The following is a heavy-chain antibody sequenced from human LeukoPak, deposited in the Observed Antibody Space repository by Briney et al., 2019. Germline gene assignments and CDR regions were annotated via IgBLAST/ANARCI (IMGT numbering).Heavy chain of an antibody. CDR1: GYTFTSYD. J-gene: IGHJ5*02. D-gene: IGHD2-2*01. V-gene: IGHV1-2*02. CDR3: ARDGEYCSSTSCYPYNWFDP. CDR2: INPNSGGT. Sequence: ASVKVSCKASGYTFTSYDINWVRQATGQGLEWMGWINPNSGGTNYAQKFQGRVTMTRDTSISTAYMELSRLRSDDTAVYYCARDGEYCSSTSCYPYNWFDPWGQGTLVTVSS.